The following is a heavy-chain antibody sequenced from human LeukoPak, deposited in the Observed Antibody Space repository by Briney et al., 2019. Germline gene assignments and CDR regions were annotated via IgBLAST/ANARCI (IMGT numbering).Heavy chain of an antibody. V-gene: IGHV3-21*01. CDR2: ISSSSSYF. D-gene: IGHD4-17*01. CDR1: GFTFSNAW. Sequence: PGGSLRLSCTASGFTFSNAWMSWVRQAPGKGLEWVSYISSSSSYFNYADSVKGRFTISRDNAKKSLYLQMNSLRAEDTAVYYCARRPNGDYPPDYWGQGTLVTVSS. CDR3: ARRPNGDYPPDY. J-gene: IGHJ4*02.